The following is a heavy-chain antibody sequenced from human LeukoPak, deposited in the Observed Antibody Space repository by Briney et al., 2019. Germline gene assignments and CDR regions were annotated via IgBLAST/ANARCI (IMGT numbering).Heavy chain of an antibody. CDR1: GFTFSSYA. CDR3: ARDGPNDYGDY. J-gene: IGHJ4*02. Sequence: GGSLRLSCAASGFTFSSYAISWVRQAPGQGLEWMGGIIPIFGTANYAQKFQGRVTITADESTSTAYMELSSLRSEDTAVHYCARDGPNDYGDYWGQGTLVTVSS. V-gene: IGHV1-69*01. CDR2: IIPIFGTA.